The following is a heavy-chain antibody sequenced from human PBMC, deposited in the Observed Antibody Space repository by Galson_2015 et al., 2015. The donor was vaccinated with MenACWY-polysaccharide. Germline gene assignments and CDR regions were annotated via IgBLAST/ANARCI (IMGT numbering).Heavy chain of an antibody. CDR2: ISAHNGDT. D-gene: IGHD3-10*01. J-gene: IGHJ6*02. CDR1: GYSFTDYG. Sequence: SVKVSCKASGYSFTDYGISWVRQAPGQGLEYMGWISAHNGDTNYAQNLQGRVTTTTEKSTSTAYMELRRLRSDDTAVYYCARDRMAREVFYYSAMDVWGQGTTVTVSS. CDR3: ARDRMAREVFYYSAMDV. V-gene: IGHV1-18*01.